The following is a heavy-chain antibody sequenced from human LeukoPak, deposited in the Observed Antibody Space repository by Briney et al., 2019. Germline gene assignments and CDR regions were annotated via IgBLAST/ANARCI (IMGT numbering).Heavy chain of an antibody. Sequence: SETLSLTCTVSGGSISSHYWSWIRQPPGKGLEWIGYIYYSGSTNYNPSLKSRVTISVDTSKNQFSLKLSSVTAADTAVYYCARGVSSSWYLASDYWGQGTLVTVSS. V-gene: IGHV4-59*11. CDR3: ARGVSSSWYLASDY. J-gene: IGHJ4*02. CDR2: IYYSGST. CDR1: GGSISSHY. D-gene: IGHD6-13*01.